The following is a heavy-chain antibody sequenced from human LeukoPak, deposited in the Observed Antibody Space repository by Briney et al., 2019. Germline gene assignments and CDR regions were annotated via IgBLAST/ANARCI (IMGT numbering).Heavy chain of an antibody. D-gene: IGHD3-22*01. CDR1: GGTFSTYA. CDR3: ARAGYDSSGYYYKYYFDY. V-gene: IGHV1-69*05. Sequence: GASVKVSCKASGGTFSTYAVSWVRQAPGQGLEWMGRIIPMSGTANYAQRFQGRVTITTDESTSTAYMELSSLRSEDTAVYYCARAGYDSSGYYYKYYFDYWGQGTLVTVSS. J-gene: IGHJ4*02. CDR2: IIPMSGTA.